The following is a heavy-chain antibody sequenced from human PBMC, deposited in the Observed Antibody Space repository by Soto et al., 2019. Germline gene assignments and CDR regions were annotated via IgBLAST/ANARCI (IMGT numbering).Heavy chain of an antibody. CDR3: ARQGISWFDP. J-gene: IGHJ5*02. CDR1: GGSISSSSYY. Sequence: PSETLSLTCTVAGGSISSSSYYWGWFRQPPGKGLEWIGSIYYSGSTYYNPSLKSRVTISVDTSKNQFSLKLSSVTAADTAVYYCARQGISWFDPWGQGTLVTVSS. CDR2: IYYSGST. D-gene: IGHD1-20*01. V-gene: IGHV4-39*01.